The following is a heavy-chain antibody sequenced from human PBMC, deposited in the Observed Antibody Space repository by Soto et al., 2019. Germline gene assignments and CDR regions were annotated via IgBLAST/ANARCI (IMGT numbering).Heavy chain of an antibody. CDR1: GFSLTTYT. CDR3: VREDGVVGASSAFDS. V-gene: IGHV3-21*01. Sequence: GSLRLSCVASGFSLTTYTMNWCRQWPGTGLEWVSSINGRSNYKYYSDSVKGRFTVSRDNAQNSLFLQMSRLGPEDTAVYYCVREDGVVGASSAFDSWGQGTLVTVSS. J-gene: IGHJ4*02. D-gene: IGHD1-26*01. CDR2: INGRSNYK.